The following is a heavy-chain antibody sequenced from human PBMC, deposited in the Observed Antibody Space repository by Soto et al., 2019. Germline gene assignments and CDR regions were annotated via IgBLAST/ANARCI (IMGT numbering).Heavy chain of an antibody. Sequence: ASVKVSCKASGYIFTSYYIHWVRQAPGQGLEWMGWINPFDGSRMFAQSFQGRVTMTRDSSTSTVYMEVSSLRSEDTAVYYCSRVDPGETSPFDHWGQGTLVTVSS. CDR1: GYIFTSYY. V-gene: IGHV1-46*03. J-gene: IGHJ4*02. D-gene: IGHD3-10*01. CDR2: INPFDGSR. CDR3: SRVDPGETSPFDH.